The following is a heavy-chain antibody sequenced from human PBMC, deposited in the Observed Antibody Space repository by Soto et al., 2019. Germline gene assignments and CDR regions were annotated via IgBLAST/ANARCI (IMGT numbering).Heavy chain of an antibody. D-gene: IGHD4-17*01. J-gene: IGHJ5*02. CDR3: ARYPYGDYTSNWFDP. CDR2: ISYDGSNK. V-gene: IGHV3-30-3*01. Sequence: QVQLVESGGGVVQPGRSLRLSCAASGFTFSSYAMHWVRQAPGKGLEWVAVISYDGSNKYYADSVKGRFTISRDNSKNTLYLQMNSLRAEDTAVYYCARYPYGDYTSNWFDPWGQGTLVTVSS. CDR1: GFTFSSYA.